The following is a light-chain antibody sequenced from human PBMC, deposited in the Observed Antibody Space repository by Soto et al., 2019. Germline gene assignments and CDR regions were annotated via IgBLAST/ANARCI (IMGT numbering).Light chain of an antibody. CDR3: QQRSNWLWT. CDR1: QSVSSY. CDR2: DAS. J-gene: IGKJ1*01. Sequence: DIVLTQSPATLSLSPGERATLSCRASQSVSSYLAWYQQKPGQAPRLLSYDASNRATGIPARFSGSGSGTDFTLTIISREPEDFAVYYCQQRSNWLWTFRQGTNVQIK. V-gene: IGKV3-11*01.